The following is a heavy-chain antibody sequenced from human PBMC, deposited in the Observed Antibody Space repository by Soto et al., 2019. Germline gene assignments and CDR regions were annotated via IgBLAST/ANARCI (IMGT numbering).Heavy chain of an antibody. CDR3: ARVRQLGGYFYSALVV. J-gene: IGHJ6*03. D-gene: IGHD6-6*01. CDR1: GYTFTNYG. CDR2: ISAYNGDT. V-gene: IGHV1-18*01. Sequence: ASVKVSCKAPGYTFTNYGITWVRQAPGQGLERMGWISAYNGDTHYTQRLQGRVTMTTDTSTSTAYMELRGLRSDDTAVYYCARVRQLGGYFYSALVVWGKGTTGSASS.